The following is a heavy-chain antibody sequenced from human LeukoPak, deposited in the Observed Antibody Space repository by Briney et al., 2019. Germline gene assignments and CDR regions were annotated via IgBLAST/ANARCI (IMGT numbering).Heavy chain of an antibody. CDR3: ARGLDLWSGYHFDF. D-gene: IGHD3-3*01. V-gene: IGHV4-61*02. CDR2: IYSSGST. Sequence: SQTLSLTCTVSGGSINSDGYLWSWIRQPAGRGLEWIGRIYSSGSTTYNPSLRSRVTISLDTSKNQFSLRLSSVTAADTAVYFCARGLDLWSGYHFDFWGQGILGTVSS. CDR1: GGSINSDGYL. J-gene: IGHJ4*02.